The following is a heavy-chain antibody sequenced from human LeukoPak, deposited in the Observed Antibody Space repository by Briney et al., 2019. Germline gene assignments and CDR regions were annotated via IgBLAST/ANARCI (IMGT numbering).Heavy chain of an antibody. CDR1: GFTFSSYG. Sequence: PGGSLRLSCAASGFTFSSYGMHWVRQAPGKGLEWVSGISGSGDSTYYAESVKGRFTISRDNSKNTLYLQMNSLRADDTAVYYCARDSSGWYHWFDPWGQGTLVTVSS. CDR2: ISGSGDST. CDR3: ARDSSGWYHWFDP. V-gene: IGHV3-23*01. D-gene: IGHD6-19*01. J-gene: IGHJ5*02.